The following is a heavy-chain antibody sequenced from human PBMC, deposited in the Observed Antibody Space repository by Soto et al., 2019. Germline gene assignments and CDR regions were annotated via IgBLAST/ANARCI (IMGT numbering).Heavy chain of an antibody. Sequence: GESLKISCKGSGYEFTSYWIGWVRQMPGKGLEWMGIIFPGNSDTRYSPSFHGQVTISADNSISTAYLQWSSLRASDTAMYYCARRDSSGYDPDAFDIWGQGTLVTVSS. CDR1: GYEFTSYW. V-gene: IGHV5-51*01. CDR2: IFPGNSDT. CDR3: ARRDSSGYDPDAFDI. J-gene: IGHJ3*02. D-gene: IGHD3-22*01.